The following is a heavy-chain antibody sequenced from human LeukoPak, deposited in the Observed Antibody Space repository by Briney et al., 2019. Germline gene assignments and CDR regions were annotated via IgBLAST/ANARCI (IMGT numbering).Heavy chain of an antibody. CDR2: INSSGSTI. CDR1: GFTFSSYE. CDR3: ARGPYASGTYGRRGWVHYMDV. J-gene: IGHJ6*03. V-gene: IGHV3-48*03. D-gene: IGHD3-10*01. Sequence: GGSLRLSCAASGFTFSSYEMNWVRQAPGQGLEWVSYINSSGSTIYYADSVKGRFTISRDNAKNSLYLQMNSLRAEDTAVYYCARGPYASGTYGRRGWVHYMDVWGKGTTVTISS.